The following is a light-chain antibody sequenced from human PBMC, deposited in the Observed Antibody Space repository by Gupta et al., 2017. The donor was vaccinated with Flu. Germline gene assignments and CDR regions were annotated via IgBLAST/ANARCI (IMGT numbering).Light chain of an antibody. J-gene: IGKJ2*02. CDR3: QQYKSYPWT. CDR2: KAS. CDR1: QSISSW. Sequence: PSTLSASVGDRVTITCLASQSISSWLAWYQQKPGKAPNLLIYKASSLESGVPSRFSGSGSGTEFTLTISSLQPDDFATYYCQQYKSYPWTFGQGTKLEIK. V-gene: IGKV1-5*03.